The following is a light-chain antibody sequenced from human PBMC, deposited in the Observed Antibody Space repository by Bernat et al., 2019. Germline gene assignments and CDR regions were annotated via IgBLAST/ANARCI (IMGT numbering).Light chain of an antibody. CDR3: SAWDTSLSGHVV. J-gene: IGLJ2*01. Sequence: QAGLTQPPSVSEDLRQTATLTCTGNSNNVGNQGAAWLQQHQGHPPKLLSYRSNNRPSGISERFSASRSGNTASLTITGLQPEDEADYYCSAWDTSLSGHVVIGGGTKLTVL. V-gene: IGLV10-54*04. CDR2: RSN. CDR1: SNNVGNQG.